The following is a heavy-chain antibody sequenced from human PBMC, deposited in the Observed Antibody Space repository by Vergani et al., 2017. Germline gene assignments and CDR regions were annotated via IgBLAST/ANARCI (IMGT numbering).Heavy chain of an antibody. CDR3: ARQSRDVFCTNGVCPLGY. CDR1: GFTFTNYY. CDR2: ISRSSSTI. J-gene: IGHJ4*02. V-gene: IGHV3-48*01. Sequence: EVQLLESGGGLAQPGGSLRLSCAASGFTFTNYYMTWIRQAPGKGLEWVSYISRSSSTIYYADSVKGRFTISRDNAKNSLHLQMNNLRAEDTAVYYCARQSRDVFCTNGVCPLGYWGQGALVTVSS. D-gene: IGHD2-8*01.